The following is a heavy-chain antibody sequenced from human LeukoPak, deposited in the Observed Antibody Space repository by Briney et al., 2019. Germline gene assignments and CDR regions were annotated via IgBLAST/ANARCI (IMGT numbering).Heavy chain of an antibody. CDR1: GYTFTMYY. CDR2: INPSDGAT. J-gene: IGHJ6*03. D-gene: IGHD4-23*01. Sequence: GASVKVSCKASGYTFTMYYIHWVRQAPGQGLEWMGMINPSDGATTYAQRFQGRVTMTRAMSTTTVYMDLRSLRSEDTAGYFCAREQRGGLGGNLGGLFASYNTYYYMDVWARGTTVTVSS. V-gene: IGHV1-46*01. CDR3: AREQRGGLGGNLGGLFASYNTYYYMDV.